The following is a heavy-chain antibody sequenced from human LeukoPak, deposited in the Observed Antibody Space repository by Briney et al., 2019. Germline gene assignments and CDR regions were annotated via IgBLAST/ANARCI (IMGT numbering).Heavy chain of an antibody. CDR2: IRSTDGAI. J-gene: IGHJ4*02. V-gene: IGHV3-48*02. D-gene: IGHD3-9*01. CDR1: GFTFRLYS. CDR3: ARDRDWAFDY. Sequence: PGGSPRLSCAASGFTFRLYSMNWVRQAPGKGLEWLSYIRSTDGAIAYADSVKGRFTISRDDAKNSLYLQMNSLRDEDTAVYYCARDRDWAFDYWGQGTLITVSS.